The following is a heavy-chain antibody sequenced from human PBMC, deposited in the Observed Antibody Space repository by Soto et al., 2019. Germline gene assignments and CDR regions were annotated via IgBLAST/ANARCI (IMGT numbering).Heavy chain of an antibody. V-gene: IGHV4-34*01. CDR2: INQSGST. D-gene: IGHD3-22*01. J-gene: IGHJ5*02. Sequence: SETLSLTCAVYGGSFSGYYWSWIRQPPGKGLEWIGEINQSGSTNYNPSLKSRVTISVDTSKNQFSLKLSSVTAADTAVYYCARGSRSVVVSWWFDPWGQGTLVTVSS. CDR1: GGSFSGYY. CDR3: ARGSRSVVVSWWFDP.